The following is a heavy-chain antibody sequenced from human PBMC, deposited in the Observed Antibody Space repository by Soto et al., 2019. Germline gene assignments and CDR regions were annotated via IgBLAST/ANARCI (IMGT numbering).Heavy chain of an antibody. Sequence: ASVKVSCKASGYTFTSYGISWVRQAPGQGLEWMGWISAYNGNTNYAQKLQGRVTMTTDTSTSTAYMELRSLRSDDTAVYYCARNPYYYDSSGSHEAFDIWGQGTMVTVSS. CDR1: GYTFTSYG. V-gene: IGHV1-18*04. J-gene: IGHJ3*02. CDR2: ISAYNGNT. D-gene: IGHD3-22*01. CDR3: ARNPYYYDSSGSHEAFDI.